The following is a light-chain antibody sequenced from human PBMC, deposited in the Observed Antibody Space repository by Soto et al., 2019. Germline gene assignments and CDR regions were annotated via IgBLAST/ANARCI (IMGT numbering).Light chain of an antibody. Sequence: QSVLTQTPSASGTPGQRVTISCSGSSSNIGSNTVNWYQQLPSTAPKLLIYYNNQRPSGVPDRFSGSKSGTSASLAISGVQSEGEADYYCATWDDTLNVWMFGGGTKLTVL. CDR1: SSNIGSNT. CDR2: YNN. CDR3: ATWDDTLNVWM. V-gene: IGLV1-44*01. J-gene: IGLJ3*02.